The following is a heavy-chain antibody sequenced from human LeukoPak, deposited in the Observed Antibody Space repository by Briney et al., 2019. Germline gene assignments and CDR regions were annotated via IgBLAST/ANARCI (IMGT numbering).Heavy chain of an antibody. Sequence: WETLSLTCAVYGGSFSGYYWRWIRQPPGEGRGWIGEIDHSGSNNYIPSLKSRVTISVDKSKNQFSLKLSSVTAADTAVYYCARGLRVTTLIDYWGQGTLTTVSS. CDR3: ARGLRVTTLIDY. V-gene: IGHV4-34*01. J-gene: IGHJ4*02. CDR2: IDHSGSN. CDR1: GGSFSGYY. D-gene: IGHD4-17*01.